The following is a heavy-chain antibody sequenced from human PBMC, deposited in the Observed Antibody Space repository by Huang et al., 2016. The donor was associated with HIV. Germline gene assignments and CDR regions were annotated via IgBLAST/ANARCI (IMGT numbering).Heavy chain of an antibody. J-gene: IGHJ4*02. CDR1: GVSHITYDHY. D-gene: IGHD1-26*01. Sequence: QLRLQESGPGLVQPSETLSLTGNVSGVSHITYDHYWGWLRQSPGKGLEWIGRSFYRGRTTNNPSISSRVTISIDTSKNEVSLKLTSVTAADTATYYCAKRGSRGGSLHGFNDWGQGIMVAVSP. CDR3: AKRGSRGGSLHGFND. CDR2: SFYRGRT. V-gene: IGHV4-39*07.